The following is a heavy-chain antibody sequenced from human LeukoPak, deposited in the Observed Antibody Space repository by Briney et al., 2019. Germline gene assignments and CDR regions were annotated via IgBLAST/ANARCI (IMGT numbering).Heavy chain of an antibody. Sequence: ASVKVSCKASGYTFTSYDINWVRQATGQGLEWMGWMNPNSGNTGYAQKFQGRVTMTRNTSISTAYMELSSLRSEDTAVYYCAKDLEVVVVAATNYWGQGTLVTVSS. D-gene: IGHD2-15*01. J-gene: IGHJ4*02. CDR3: AKDLEVVVVAATNY. V-gene: IGHV1-8*01. CDR1: GYTFTSYD. CDR2: MNPNSGNT.